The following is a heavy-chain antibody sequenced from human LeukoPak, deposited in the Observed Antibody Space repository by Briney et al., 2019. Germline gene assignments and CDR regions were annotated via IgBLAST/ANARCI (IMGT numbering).Heavy chain of an antibody. CDR1: GFTFSDYY. CDR3: ARGARGHNF. Sequence: PGGSLRLSCAASGFTFSDYYMSWIRQAPGKGLEWVSYISSSGSTIYYADSVKGRLTIPRDNAKNSLHLPMNSPRPEDTAFYSGARGARGHNFWGQGTLVTVSS. CDR2: ISSSGSTI. J-gene: IGHJ4*02. V-gene: IGHV3-11*04.